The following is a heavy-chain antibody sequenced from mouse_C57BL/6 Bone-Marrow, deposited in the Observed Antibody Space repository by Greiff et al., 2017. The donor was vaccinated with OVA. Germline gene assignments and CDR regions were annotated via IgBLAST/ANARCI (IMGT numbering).Heavy chain of an antibody. V-gene: IGHV7-1*01. CDR3: ARDYFDV. CDR2: SRNKANDYTT. CDR1: GFTFRDFY. Sequence: EVKLMESGGGLVQSGRSLRLSCATSGFTFRDFYMEWVRQAPGKGLEWIAASRNKANDYTTEYSASVKGRFIVSRDTSQSILYLQMNALRAEDTAIYYCARDYFDVWGTGTTVTVSS. J-gene: IGHJ1*03.